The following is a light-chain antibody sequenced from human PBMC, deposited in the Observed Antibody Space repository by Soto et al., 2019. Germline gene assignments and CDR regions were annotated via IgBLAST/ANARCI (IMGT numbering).Light chain of an antibody. CDR3: QQYGDRPRT. J-gene: IGKJ1*01. V-gene: IGKV3D-15*01. Sequence: EIVLTQSPATLSSFPGDRVTLSCRASQAVNTRLAWYQHKPGQAPRLLLYGVSTRAAGIPDRFSASGSGTEFTLTISSLESEDFAVYFCQQYGDRPRTFGQGTKVDIK. CDR1: QAVNTR. CDR2: GVS.